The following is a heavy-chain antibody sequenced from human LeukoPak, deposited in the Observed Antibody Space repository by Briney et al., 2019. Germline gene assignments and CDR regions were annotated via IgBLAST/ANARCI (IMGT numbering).Heavy chain of an antibody. CDR1: GGSFSGYY. V-gene: IGHV4-34*09. J-gene: IGHJ4*02. Sequence: SETLSLTCAVYGGSFSGYYWSWIRQPPGKGLEWIGYIYYSGSTYYNPSLKSRVIISVDTSKNQFSLKLSSVTAADTAVYYCASRYCSGGSCYSGLGYWGQGTLVTVSS. CDR2: IYYSGST. D-gene: IGHD2-15*01. CDR3: ASRYCSGGSCYSGLGY.